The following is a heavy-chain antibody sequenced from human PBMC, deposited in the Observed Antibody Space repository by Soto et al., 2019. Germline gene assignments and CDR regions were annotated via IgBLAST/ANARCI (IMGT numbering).Heavy chain of an antibody. V-gene: IGHV1-18*01. D-gene: IGHD3-3*01. Sequence: QVNLQQSGAEVEKPGASVKVSCKASGYTFTDYGINWVRQAPGQDLQWMGWITAFHGNTKYAQQIQSKLNMSTDTSTSTDDMKLRSLESVDTEVYYCARISQSDFWSGYYYFFDCWGKGNLVTVSS. CDR3: ARISQSDFWSGYYYFFDC. J-gene: IGHJ4*02. CDR1: GYTFTDYG. CDR2: ITAFHGNT.